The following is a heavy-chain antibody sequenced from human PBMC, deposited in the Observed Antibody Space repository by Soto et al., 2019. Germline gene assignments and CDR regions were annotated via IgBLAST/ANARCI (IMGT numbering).Heavy chain of an antibody. V-gene: IGHV3-30*18. J-gene: IGHJ4*02. CDR2: ISYDGSNK. D-gene: IGHD3-9*01. Sequence: GGSLRLSCAASGFTFSSYGMHWVRQAPGKGLEWVAVISYDGSNKYYADSVKGRFTISRDNSKNTLYLQMNSLRAEDTAVYYCAKPYYDILTGPPYFDYWGQGTLVTVS. CDR3: AKPYYDILTGPPYFDY. CDR1: GFTFSSYG.